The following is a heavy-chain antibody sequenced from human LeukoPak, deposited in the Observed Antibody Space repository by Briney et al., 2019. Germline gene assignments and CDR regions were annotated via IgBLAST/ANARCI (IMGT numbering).Heavy chain of an antibody. CDR3: ASRGAGTGEFGY. V-gene: IGHV3-23*01. D-gene: IGHD6-19*01. J-gene: IGHJ4*02. Sequence: GGSLGLSCAASGFTFSSYWMSWVRQAPGKGLEWVSAISGSGGSTYYADSVKGRFTISRDNSKNTLYLQMNSLRAEDTAVYYCASRGAGTGEFGYWGQGTLVTVSS. CDR2: ISGSGGST. CDR1: GFTFSSYW.